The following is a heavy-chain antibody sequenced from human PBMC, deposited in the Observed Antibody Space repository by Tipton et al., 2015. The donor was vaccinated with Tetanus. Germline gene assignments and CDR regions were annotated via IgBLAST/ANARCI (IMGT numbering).Heavy chain of an antibody. CDR3: ARISYLKDYYGWDY. CDR1: GYTFTSYG. J-gene: IGHJ4*02. Sequence: QLVQSGAEVKKPGASVKVSCKASGYTFTSYGISWVRQAPGQGLEWMGWISAYNGNTNYAQKLQGRVTMTPDTSTGTAYMELRSLRSDDTAGYYGARISYLKDYYGWDYWGQGTLAPVSS. D-gene: IGHD3-10*01. V-gene: IGHV1-18*01. CDR2: ISAYNGNT.